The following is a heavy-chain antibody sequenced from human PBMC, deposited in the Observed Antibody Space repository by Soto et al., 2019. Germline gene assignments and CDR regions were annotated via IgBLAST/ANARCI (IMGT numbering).Heavy chain of an antibody. J-gene: IGHJ4*02. Sequence: ASVKVSCKASGSTFTSYGISWVRQAPGQGLEWMGWISAYNGNTNFAQKFQGRVTLTTDTSTNTAYMELRSMTSDDTAVYYCARDEGGYDILTGYYKAHHFDYWGQGVLVTVSS. CDR3: ARDEGGYDILTGYYKAHHFDY. D-gene: IGHD3-9*01. CDR1: GSTFTSYG. CDR2: ISAYNGNT. V-gene: IGHV1-18*01.